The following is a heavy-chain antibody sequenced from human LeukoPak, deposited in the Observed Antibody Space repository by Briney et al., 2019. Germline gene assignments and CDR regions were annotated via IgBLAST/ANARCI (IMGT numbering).Heavy chain of an antibody. Sequence: GGSLRLSCAASGFNFNSYWMSWVRQAPGKGLECVANIKQDGSDICFVDSVKGRFTISRDNAKNSLYLQMNSLRGEDTAVYYCARARYGSGGYFFDFWGQGTLVTVSS. D-gene: IGHD3-10*01. V-gene: IGHV3-7*04. CDR2: IKQDGSDI. CDR1: GFNFNSYW. CDR3: ARARYGSGGYFFDF. J-gene: IGHJ4*02.